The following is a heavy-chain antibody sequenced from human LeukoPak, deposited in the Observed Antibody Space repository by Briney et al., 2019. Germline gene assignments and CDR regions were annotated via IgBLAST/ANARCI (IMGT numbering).Heavy chain of an antibody. J-gene: IGHJ4*02. V-gene: IGHV3-23*01. CDR1: GFTFSSYA. Sequence: PGGSLRLSCAASGFTFSSYAMSWVRQAPGKGLEWVSSISGNSGSTYYADSVKGRFTTSRDNSKNTVYLQMNSLRAEDTAVYYCAKVSAWAMVGATYFDYWGQGTLVTVSS. CDR2: ISGNSGST. D-gene: IGHD1-26*01. CDR3: AKVSAWAMVGATYFDY.